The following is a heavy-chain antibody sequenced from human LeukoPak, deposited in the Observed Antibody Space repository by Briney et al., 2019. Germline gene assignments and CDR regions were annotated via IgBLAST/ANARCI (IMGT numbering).Heavy chain of an antibody. CDR2: IYYSGST. Sequence: SQTLSLTCTVSGGSISSGGYYWSWIRQHPGKGLEWIGYIYYSGSTYYNPSLKSRVTISVDTSKNQFSLKLSSVTAADTAVYYCAGSMVRGVNGYYFDYWGQGTLVTVSS. D-gene: IGHD3-10*01. J-gene: IGHJ4*02. CDR1: GGSISSGGYY. V-gene: IGHV4-31*03. CDR3: AGSMVRGVNGYYFDY.